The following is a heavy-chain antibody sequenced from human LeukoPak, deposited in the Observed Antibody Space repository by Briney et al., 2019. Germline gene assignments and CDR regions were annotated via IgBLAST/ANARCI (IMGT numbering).Heavy chain of an antibody. V-gene: IGHV4-4*07. Sequence: PSETLSLTCTVSGGSISSYYWSWIRQPAGKGLEWIGRIYSTGSTNYNPSLKSRVTMSVDTSKNQFSLRLRSVTAANTAVYYCARQIASAGTAGFDFWGQGALVTVSS. J-gene: IGHJ4*02. CDR1: GGSISSYY. CDR2: IYSTGST. CDR3: ARQIASAGTAGFDF. D-gene: IGHD6-13*01.